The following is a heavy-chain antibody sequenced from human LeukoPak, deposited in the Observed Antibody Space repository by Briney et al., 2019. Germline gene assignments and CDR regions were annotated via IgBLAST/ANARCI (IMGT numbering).Heavy chain of an antibody. V-gene: IGHV3-7*04. J-gene: IGHJ4*02. Sequence: RGSPRLSCAASGFTFSTYWMSWVRQAPGKGLEWVANIKQDGSQTYYVDSVRGRFTISRDNAKNSLYLQMNSLTAEDTAVYYCARLYCSGATCYANLDYWGQGTLVFASS. CDR1: GFTFSTYW. CDR3: ARLYCSGATCYANLDY. CDR2: IKQDGSQT. D-gene: IGHD2-15*01.